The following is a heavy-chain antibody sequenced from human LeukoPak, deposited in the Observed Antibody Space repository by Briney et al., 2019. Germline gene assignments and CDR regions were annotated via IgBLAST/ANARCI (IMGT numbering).Heavy chain of an antibody. V-gene: IGHV1-69*01. Sequence: SVKVSCKASGGTFSSYAISWVRQAPGQGLEWMGGIIPIFGTANYAQKFQGRITITADESTSTAYMELSSLRSEDTAVYYCARDLYSQTGTTQTETQAYDYWAREPWSPSPQ. CDR3: ARDLYSQTGTTQTETQAYDY. CDR1: GGTFSSYA. CDR2: IIPIFGTA. J-gene: IGHJ4*02. D-gene: IGHD1-7*01.